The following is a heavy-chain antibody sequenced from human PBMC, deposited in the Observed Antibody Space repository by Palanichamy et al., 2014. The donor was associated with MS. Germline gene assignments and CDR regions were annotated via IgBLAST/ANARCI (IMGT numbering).Heavy chain of an antibody. CDR1: GYTFTGHG. CDR3: ARVSTYYFDS. J-gene: IGHJ4*02. CDR2: ISAYNSNT. Sequence: QVQLVQSGAEVKKPGASLKVSCKASGYTFTGHGITWVRQAPGQGLEWMGWISAYNSNTNYAQKLRGRVTLTTDTSTSTAYMELRSLGSDDTAVYYCARVSTYYFDSWGQGTLVTVSS. V-gene: IGHV1-18*01.